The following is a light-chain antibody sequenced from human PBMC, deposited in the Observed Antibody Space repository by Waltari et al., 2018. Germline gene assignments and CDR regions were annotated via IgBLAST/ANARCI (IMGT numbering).Light chain of an antibody. CDR2: GTS. CDR1: QGIWNY. V-gene: IGKV1-16*02. J-gene: IGKJ2*01. Sequence: DIQTTHSPSSLSAFVGDRVTIPCRASQGIWNYLAWFQQKPGEAPRSLIYGTSSLRSGVPSKFSGSGSGTEFTLTISSLQPEDSATYYCQQYATDPFTFGQGTKLEIK. CDR3: QQYATDPFT.